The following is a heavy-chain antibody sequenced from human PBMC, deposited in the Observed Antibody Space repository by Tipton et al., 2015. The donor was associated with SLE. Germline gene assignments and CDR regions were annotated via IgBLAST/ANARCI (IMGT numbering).Heavy chain of an antibody. CDR3: ARHDGQWDAFDI. J-gene: IGHJ3*02. V-gene: IGHV4-59*08. D-gene: IGHD6-19*01. CDR1: GGSISSYY. CDR2: IYYSGST. Sequence: TLSLTCTVSGGSISSYYWSWIRQPPGKGLEWIGYIYYSGSTSYNPSLKSRVTISVDTSKNQFSLKLSSVTAADTAVYYCARHDGQWDAFDIWGQGTMVTVSS.